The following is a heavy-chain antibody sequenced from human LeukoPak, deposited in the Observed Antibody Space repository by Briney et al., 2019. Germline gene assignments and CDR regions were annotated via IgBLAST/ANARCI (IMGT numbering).Heavy chain of an antibody. D-gene: IGHD3-22*01. V-gene: IGHV3-30-3*01. Sequence: PGGSLRLSCAASGFTFSSYAMHWVRQAPGKGLEWLALISYDGSNKYYADSVKGRFTISRDNSKNTLYLQMNSLRAEDTAVYYCAREHYYDSSGFYRDFDCWGQGTLVTVSS. J-gene: IGHJ4*02. CDR3: AREHYYDSSGFYRDFDC. CDR1: GFTFSSYA. CDR2: ISYDGSNK.